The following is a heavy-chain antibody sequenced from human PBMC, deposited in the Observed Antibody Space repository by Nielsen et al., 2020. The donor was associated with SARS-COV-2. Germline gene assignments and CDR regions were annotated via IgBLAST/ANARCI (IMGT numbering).Heavy chain of an antibody. CDR1: GFTFSSYW. D-gene: IGHD3-3*02. V-gene: IGHV3-74*03. Sequence: GGSLRLSCAASGFTFSSYWIHWVRQAPGKGLMWVSRINGDGGSITYADSVKGRFTVSRDNAKNTVYLQMNSLRAEDTAVYYCAKPFISSESYYFDYWGQGTLVTVSS. J-gene: IGHJ4*02. CDR3: AKPFISSESYYFDY. CDR2: INGDGGSI.